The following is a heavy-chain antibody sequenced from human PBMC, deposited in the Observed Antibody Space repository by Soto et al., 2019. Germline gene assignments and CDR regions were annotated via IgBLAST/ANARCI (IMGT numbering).Heavy chain of an antibody. CDR2: INHSGST. CDR1: GGSFSGYY. D-gene: IGHD6-13*01. V-gene: IGHV4-34*01. CDR3: ARARTGIAAAGSHCFDY. Sequence: SETLSLTCAVHGGSFSGYYWSWIRQPPGKGLEWIGEINHSGSTNYNPSLKSRVTISVDTSKNQFSLKLSSVTAADTAVYYCARARTGIAAAGSHCFDYWGQGTLVTVSS. J-gene: IGHJ4*02.